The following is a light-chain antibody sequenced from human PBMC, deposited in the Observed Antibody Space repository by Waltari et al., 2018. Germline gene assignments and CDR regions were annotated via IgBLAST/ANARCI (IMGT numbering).Light chain of an antibody. CDR1: SSNIGNNY. Sequence: HSVLTQPPSVSAAPGPAVTIFCSGSSSNIGNNYVSWYQQVPGTAPKLLIFCNNERPSGLPDRFSGSKSGTSATLDITRLQTGDEAHYYCATWDSSLSGGVFGGGTKVTVL. CDR2: CNN. J-gene: IGLJ2*01. V-gene: IGLV1-51*01. CDR3: ATWDSSLSGGV.